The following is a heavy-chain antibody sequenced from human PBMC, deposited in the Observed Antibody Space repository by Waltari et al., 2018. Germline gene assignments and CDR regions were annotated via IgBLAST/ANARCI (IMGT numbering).Heavy chain of an antibody. V-gene: IGHV3-30*02. J-gene: IGHJ4*02. D-gene: IGHD7-27*01. CDR2: IGYAGGNK. CDR3: AKERTTGKYYFDY. Sequence: QVQLVESGGGVVQPGGSLRLSCAASGFTFSSYGMHWVSQAPGKGLEWVAFIGYAGGNKYYADSVKGRFTISRDNSKNTLYLQMNSLITEDTAVYYCAKERTTGKYYFDYWGQGTLVTVSS. CDR1: GFTFSSYG.